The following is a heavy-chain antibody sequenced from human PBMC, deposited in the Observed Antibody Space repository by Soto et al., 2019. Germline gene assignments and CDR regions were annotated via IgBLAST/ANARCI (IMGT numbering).Heavy chain of an antibody. CDR2: ISGSGGST. J-gene: IGHJ4*02. Sequence: PGGSLRLSCAASGFTFSSYAMSWVRQAPGKGLEWVSAISGSGGSTYYADSVKGRFTISRDNSKNTLYLQMNSLRAEDTAVYYCAKDRDPLVPAMVNYFDYWGQGTLVTVSS. CDR3: AKDRDPLVPAMVNYFDY. D-gene: IGHD5-18*01. CDR1: GFTFSSYA. V-gene: IGHV3-23*01.